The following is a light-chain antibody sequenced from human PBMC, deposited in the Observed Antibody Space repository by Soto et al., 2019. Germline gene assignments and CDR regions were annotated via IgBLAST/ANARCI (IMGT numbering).Light chain of an antibody. J-gene: IGKJ1*01. CDR1: QSLLHRNGYSY. Sequence: NAVTQSPVERPVTPGGRSRMSPRSNQSLLHRNGYSYLDWYLQKPGQSPQLLIYLGSTRASGVPDRFSGSGSGTDFTLTIGRLEAEDVGLYYCMQALHGPLTFGQGTKVDIK. CDR3: MQALHGPLT. CDR2: LGS. V-gene: IGKV2-28*01.